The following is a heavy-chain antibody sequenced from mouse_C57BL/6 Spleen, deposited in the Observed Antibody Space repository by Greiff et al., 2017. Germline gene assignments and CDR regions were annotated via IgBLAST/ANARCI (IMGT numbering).Heavy chain of an antibody. CDR2: INPSTGGT. J-gene: IGHJ4*01. D-gene: IGHD2-3*01. Sequence: VQLQQSGPELVKPGASVKISCKASGYSFTGYYMNWVKQSPEKSLEWIGEINPSTGGTTYNQKFKAKATLTVDKSSSTDYMQLKSLTSEDSAVYYCARDGYYDAMDYWGQGTSVTVSS. CDR3: ARDGYYDAMDY. V-gene: IGHV1-42*01. CDR1: GYSFTGYY.